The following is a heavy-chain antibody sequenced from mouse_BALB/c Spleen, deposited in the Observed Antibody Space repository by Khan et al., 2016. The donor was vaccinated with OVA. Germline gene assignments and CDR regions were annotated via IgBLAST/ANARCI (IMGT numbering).Heavy chain of an antibody. D-gene: IGHD1-1*01. CDR3: ANHGSSYAWLTY. Sequence: VQLQESGAELAKPGASVKMSCKASGYTFTSYWMHWVQQRPGKGLEWIGYINPSTGYTEYTQRFKDKATLTADKSSSTVYMQLSSLTSEESAVYYCANHGSSYAWLTYWGQGTLVTVSA. CDR1: GYTFTSYW. J-gene: IGHJ3*01. CDR2: INPSTGYT. V-gene: IGHV1-7*01.